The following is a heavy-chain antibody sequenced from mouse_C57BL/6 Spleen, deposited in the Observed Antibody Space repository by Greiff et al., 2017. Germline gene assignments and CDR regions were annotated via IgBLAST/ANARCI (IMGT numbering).Heavy chain of an antibody. D-gene: IGHD2-4*01. J-gene: IGHJ2*01. CDR2: IYPGSGNT. Sequence: VQLQQSGAELVRPGASVKLSCKASGYTFTDYYINWVKQRPGQGLEWIARIYPGSGNTYYNEKFKGKATLTAEKSSSTAYMQLSSLTSEDSAVYFCARRDYPYFDYWGQGTTLTVSS. V-gene: IGHV1-76*01. CDR3: ARRDYPYFDY. CDR1: GYTFTDYY.